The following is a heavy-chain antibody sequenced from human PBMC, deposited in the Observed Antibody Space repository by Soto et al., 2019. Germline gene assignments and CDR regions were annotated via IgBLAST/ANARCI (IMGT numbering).Heavy chain of an antibody. V-gene: IGHV1-3*01. CDR1: GYTFTSYA. J-gene: IGHJ5*02. Sequence: ASVKVSCKASGYTFTSYAMHWVRQAPGQRVEWLGWINAGDGNTKYSQNFQGRVTITRDTSASTIYMELSSLRSEDTAVHYCAREPPTDGRYNWFGPWGQGTLVTVSS. CDR2: INAGDGNT. CDR3: AREPPTDGRYNWFGP.